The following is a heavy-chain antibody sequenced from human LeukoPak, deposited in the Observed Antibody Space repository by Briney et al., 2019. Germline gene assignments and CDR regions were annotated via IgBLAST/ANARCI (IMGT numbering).Heavy chain of an antibody. CDR3: ARIRYYYDSSGYSSTYYFDY. J-gene: IGHJ4*02. D-gene: IGHD3-22*01. CDR2: IDWDDDK. CDR1: GFSLSTRGMS. V-gene: IGHV2-70*11. Sequence: ESGPALVKPTQTLTLTCTFSGFSLSTRGMSVNWIRQPPGKALEWLSRIDWDDDKYYSTSLKTRLTISKDTSKNQVVLTLTNMDPVDTATYYCARIRYYYDSSGYSSTYYFDYWGQGTLVTVSS.